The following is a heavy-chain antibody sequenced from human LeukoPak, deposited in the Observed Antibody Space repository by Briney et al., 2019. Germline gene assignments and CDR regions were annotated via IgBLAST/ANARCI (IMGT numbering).Heavy chain of an antibody. J-gene: IGHJ5*02. Sequence: SQTLSLTCTVSGGSISSGGYYWSWIRQHXGKGLEWIGYIYHSGSTYYNPSLKSRVTISVDTSKNQFSLKLSSVTAADTAVYYCARFRRADYDFWSGEFNWFDPWGQGTLVTVSS. CDR1: GGSISSGGYY. D-gene: IGHD3-3*01. V-gene: IGHV4-31*03. CDR2: IYHSGST. CDR3: ARFRRADYDFWSGEFNWFDP.